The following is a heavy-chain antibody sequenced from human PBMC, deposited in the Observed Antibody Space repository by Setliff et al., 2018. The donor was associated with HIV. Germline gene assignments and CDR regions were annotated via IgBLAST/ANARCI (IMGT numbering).Heavy chain of an antibody. CDR1: DDSISTINYW. CDR2: IFYTGST. J-gene: IGHJ2*01. D-gene: IGHD6-19*01. CDR3: ARGLPWRGAVAGNWYFDL. Sequence: PSETLSLTCSVSDDSISTINYWWGWIRQSPGKGPEWIAIIFYTGSTHYNPSLKSRVTISVDTSKNEFSLNLSSVTAADTAVYYCARGLPWRGAVAGNWYFDLWGRGTLVTVSS. V-gene: IGHV4-39*01.